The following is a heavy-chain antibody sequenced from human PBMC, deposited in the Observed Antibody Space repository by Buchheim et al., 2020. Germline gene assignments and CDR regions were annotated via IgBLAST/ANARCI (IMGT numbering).Heavy chain of an antibody. CDR3: ARSRSGSFGGFDY. Sequence: QVQLQQWGAGLLKPSETLSLTCAVYGGSFSGYYWSWIRQPPGKGLVWIGEINHRGSTNYNPSLKSRVTISVETSKNQFSLKVNSVTAADTAVYYCARSRSGSFGGFDYWGQGTL. V-gene: IGHV4-34*01. CDR1: GGSFSGYY. CDR2: INHRGST. J-gene: IGHJ4*02. D-gene: IGHD3-10*01.